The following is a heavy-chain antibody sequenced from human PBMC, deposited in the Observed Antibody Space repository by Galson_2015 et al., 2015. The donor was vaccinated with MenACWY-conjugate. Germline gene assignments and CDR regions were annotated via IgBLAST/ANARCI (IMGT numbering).Heavy chain of an antibody. CDR1: GFPFSSHE. CDR3: VRGGYCSGATCYPYNAFDI. Sequence: SLRLSCAASGFPFSSHEMNWVRQAPGKGLEWVSYISTSDSSMFYADSVKGRFTISGDTAKNLLYLQMNSLRAEDTAVYYCVRGGYCSGATCYPYNAFDIWGQGTLVTVSS. CDR2: ISTSDSSM. D-gene: IGHD2-15*01. J-gene: IGHJ3*02. V-gene: IGHV3-48*03.